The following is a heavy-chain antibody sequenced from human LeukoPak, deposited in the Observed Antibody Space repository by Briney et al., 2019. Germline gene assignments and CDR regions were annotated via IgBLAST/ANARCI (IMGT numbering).Heavy chain of an antibody. Sequence: SVKVSCKASGGTFSSYALSWVRQAPGQGLEWMGGIIPIFGTANYAQKFQGRVTITTDESTSTAYMELSSLRSEDTAVYYCARDRQLQWFGEFNVDLDYWGQGTLVSVSS. D-gene: IGHD3-10*01. CDR2: IIPIFGTA. J-gene: IGHJ4*02. CDR1: GGTFSSYA. V-gene: IGHV1-69*05. CDR3: ARDRQLQWFGEFNVDLDY.